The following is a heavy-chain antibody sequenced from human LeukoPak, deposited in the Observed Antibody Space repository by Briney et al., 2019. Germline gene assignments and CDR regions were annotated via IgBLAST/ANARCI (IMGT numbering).Heavy chain of an antibody. J-gene: IGHJ4*02. D-gene: IGHD6-19*01. V-gene: IGHV4-38-2*02. CDR2: IFHTGNT. Sequence: SETLSLTCAVSGYSISSGYYWGWIRQPPGKGLEWIGSIFHTGNTYYNPSLKSRVTMSVDTSKNQFSLKLSSVTAADTAVYYCARDGGVAVSGPPGYWGQGTLVTVSS. CDR1: GYSISSGYY. CDR3: ARDGGVAVSGPPGY.